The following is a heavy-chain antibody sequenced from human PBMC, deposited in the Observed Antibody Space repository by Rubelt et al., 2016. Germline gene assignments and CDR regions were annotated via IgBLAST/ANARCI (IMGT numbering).Heavy chain of an antibody. CDR2: IDHSGNT. J-gene: IGHJ4*02. CDR3: ARGNSAEY. D-gene: IGHD4-23*01. CDR1: GGSFSGYS. Sequence: QVQLQQWGAGLVKPSETLSLTCAVYGGSFSGYSWTWIRQPPGKGLEWLGEIDHSGNTDYIPSLKSRVSIAVDTSKKQNSLKLGSVTAADTAVYYCARGNSAEYWGQGTLVTVSS. V-gene: IGHV4-34*01.